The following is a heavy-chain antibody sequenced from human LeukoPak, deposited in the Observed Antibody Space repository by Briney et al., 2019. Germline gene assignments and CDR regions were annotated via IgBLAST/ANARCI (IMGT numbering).Heavy chain of an antibody. Sequence: SETLSLTCTVSGVSLSSGDYYWRWIRQPPGKGLEWIGYTNYSGSTYYNPSLKSRVTISVDTSKNQFSLKLSSVTAADTAVYYCARPYYYDSRIDPWGQGTRVTVSS. CDR2: TNYSGST. D-gene: IGHD3-22*01. V-gene: IGHV4-30-4*01. CDR1: GVSLSSGDYY. CDR3: ARPYYYDSRIDP. J-gene: IGHJ5*02.